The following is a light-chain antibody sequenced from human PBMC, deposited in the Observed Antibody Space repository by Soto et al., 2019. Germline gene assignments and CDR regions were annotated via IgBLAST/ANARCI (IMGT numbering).Light chain of an antibody. J-gene: IGLJ3*02. CDR1: RSNIGSNS. V-gene: IGLV1-44*01. CDR2: NNN. Sequence: QSVLTQAPSASGAPGQRVTISCSGGRSNIGSNSANWYQHFPGTAPKLLIYNNNQRPSGVPDRFAGSESGTSASLAISGLQSGDDADYYGAAGDDGRSAWVFGGGTKLTVL. CDR3: AAGDDGRSAWV.